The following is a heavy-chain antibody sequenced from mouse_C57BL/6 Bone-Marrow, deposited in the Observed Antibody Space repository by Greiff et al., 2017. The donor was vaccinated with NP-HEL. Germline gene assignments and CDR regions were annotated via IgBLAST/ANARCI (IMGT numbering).Heavy chain of an antibody. CDR2: IDPENGAT. Sequence: VQLQQSGAELVRPGASVKLSCTASGFNIKDDYMHWVKQRPEQGLEWIGWIDPENGATEYASKFQGKATITADTSSNTAYLQLSSLTSEDTAVYYCTNWDGDYWGQGTTLTVSS. CDR3: TNWDGDY. D-gene: IGHD4-1*01. CDR1: GFNIKDDY. V-gene: IGHV14-4*01. J-gene: IGHJ2*01.